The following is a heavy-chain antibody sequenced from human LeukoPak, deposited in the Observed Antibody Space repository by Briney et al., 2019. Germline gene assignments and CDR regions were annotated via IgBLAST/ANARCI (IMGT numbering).Heavy chain of an antibody. D-gene: IGHD3-10*01. Sequence: GRSLSLSCAASGITLSSSGMHWVRQAPGKGLEWVALLWFDGNNKYYADSVKGRFTISRDDSKNTLHLQMNSLRVEDTAVYYCAGGSGWLSYYWGQGTLVTVSS. CDR3: AGGSGWLSYY. CDR2: LWFDGNNK. J-gene: IGHJ4*02. CDR1: GITLSSSG. V-gene: IGHV3-33*01.